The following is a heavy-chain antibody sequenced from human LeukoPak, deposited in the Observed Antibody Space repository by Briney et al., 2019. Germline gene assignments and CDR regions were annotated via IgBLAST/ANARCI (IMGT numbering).Heavy chain of an antibody. J-gene: IGHJ4*02. CDR3: AQTTGWPGFDF. CDR1: GGSISSYY. V-gene: IGHV4-4*07. CDR2: IYTSGST. Sequence: PSETLSLTCTVSGGSISSYYWSWIRQPAGKGLEWIGRIYTSGSTSYNPSLKSRVTMSVDTSKNQFSLSLTSLTAADTAIYYCAQTTGWPGFDFWGPGALVTVSS. D-gene: IGHD6-19*01.